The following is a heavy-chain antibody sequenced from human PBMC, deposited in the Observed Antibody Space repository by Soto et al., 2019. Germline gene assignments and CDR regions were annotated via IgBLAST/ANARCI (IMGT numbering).Heavy chain of an antibody. Sequence: QVQLQESGPGLVKPSQTLSLTCTVSGGSISSGDYYWSWIRQPPGKGLEWIGYIYYSGSTYYNPSLKSRVTISVDTSKNQSSLKLSSVTAADTAVYYCARARTYYDYVWGSYGADAFDIWGQGTMVTVSS. D-gene: IGHD3-16*01. CDR3: ARARTYYDYVWGSYGADAFDI. CDR2: IYYSGST. J-gene: IGHJ3*02. CDR1: GGSISSGDYY. V-gene: IGHV4-30-4*01.